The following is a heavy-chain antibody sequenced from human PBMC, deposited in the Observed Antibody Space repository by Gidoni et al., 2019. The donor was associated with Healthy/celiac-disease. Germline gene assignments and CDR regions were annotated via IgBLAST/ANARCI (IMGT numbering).Heavy chain of an antibody. CDR3: ARELRYFDWLLED. CDR2: ISYDGSNK. V-gene: IGHV3-30-3*01. Sequence: QVQLVESGGGVVQPGRSLRLSCAASGFTFSSYAMHWVRQAPGKGLEWVAVISYDGSNKYYADSVKGRFTISRDNSKNTLYLQMNSLRAEDTAVYYCARELRYFDWLLEDWGQGTLVTVSS. J-gene: IGHJ4*02. CDR1: GFTFSSYA. D-gene: IGHD3-9*01.